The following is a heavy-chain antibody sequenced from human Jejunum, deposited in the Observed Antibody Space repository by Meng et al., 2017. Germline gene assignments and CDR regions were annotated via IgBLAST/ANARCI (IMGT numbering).Heavy chain of an antibody. J-gene: IGHJ1*01. CDR2: TYYRSKWYN. CDR3: ASGVYFHH. CDR1: GDSVSSNSAA. V-gene: IGHV6-1*01. Sequence: QTPSLTGAISGDSVSSNSAAWNWIRLSPSRGIEWLGRTYYRSKWYNDYAGSVKSRITINPDTSKNQFSLQLSSVTPEDTAVYYCASGVYFHHWGQGTLVTVSS. D-gene: IGHD2-8*01.